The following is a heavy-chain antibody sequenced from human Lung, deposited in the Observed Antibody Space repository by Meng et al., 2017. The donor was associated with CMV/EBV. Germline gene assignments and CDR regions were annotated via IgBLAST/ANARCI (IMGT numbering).Heavy chain of an antibody. J-gene: IGHJ3*02. Sequence: GESLKISCAASGFTFSGSAMNWVRQASGKGLEWVGRIRRKANSLATAYAASVKGRFTISRDDSKNTAYLQMNSLKTGDTAVYYCTRTCYCSSTSGYLFRAFDIWGQGTMVTVSS. D-gene: IGHD2-2*01. CDR2: IRRKANSLAT. CDR3: TRTCYCSSTSGYLFRAFDI. CDR1: GFTFSGSA. V-gene: IGHV3-73*01.